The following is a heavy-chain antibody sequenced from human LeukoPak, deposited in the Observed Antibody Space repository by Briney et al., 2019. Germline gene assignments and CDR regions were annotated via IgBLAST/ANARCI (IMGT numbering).Heavy chain of an antibody. Sequence: SETLSLTCAVYVGSFNAYYWTWIRQPPGRGLEWFGEINHAGSTNYNPSLKSRVTISIDTSKHEFSLNLSSVTAADTAVYFCSRGVPEDNDYWSGYYDSSGQGTLVTVSS. CDR2: INHAGST. J-gene: IGHJ4*02. D-gene: IGHD3-3*01. CDR3: SRGVPEDNDYWSGYYDS. CDR1: VGSFNAYY. V-gene: IGHV4-34*01.